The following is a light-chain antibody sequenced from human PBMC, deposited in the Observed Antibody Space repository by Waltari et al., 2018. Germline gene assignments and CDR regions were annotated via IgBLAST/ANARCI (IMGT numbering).Light chain of an antibody. V-gene: IGKV1-8*01. J-gene: IGKJ1*01. CDR3: LQYDSYPWT. CDR1: QGVSHH. CDR2: ITS. Sequence: AIRITPSPSSLSASTGDRVTITCRASQGVSHHLAWYQQKPGKAPKLLIYITSTLQSGVPSRFSGSGSGTDFTLTIDGLQSEDFATYYCLQYDSYPWTFGQGTKVEIK.